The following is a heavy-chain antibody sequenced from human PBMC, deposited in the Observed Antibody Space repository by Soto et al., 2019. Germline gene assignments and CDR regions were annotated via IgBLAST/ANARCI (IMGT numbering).Heavy chain of an antibody. Sequence: QVQLVQSGAEVKKPGASVKVSCKASGYTFINHDINWVRQAPGQGLEWMGWMNAETGNAGYAQIFQGRVTMTRDTPINTAYMELSSLTSEDTAVYFCARGSGAGGLDWFDPWGQGTLVTVSS. V-gene: IGHV1-8*01. CDR2: MNAETGNA. CDR1: GYTFINHD. J-gene: IGHJ5*02. D-gene: IGHD6-25*01. CDR3: ARGSGAGGLDWFDP.